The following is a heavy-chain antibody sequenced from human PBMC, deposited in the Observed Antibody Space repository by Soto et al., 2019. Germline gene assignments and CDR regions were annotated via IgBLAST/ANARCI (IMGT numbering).Heavy chain of an antibody. CDR2: IYPGDSDT. J-gene: IGHJ4*02. D-gene: IGHD3-22*01. CDR3: AIPYYDSSGYYSYYFDY. V-gene: IGHV5-51*01. CDR1: VYSFTSYW. Sequence: LGESLKISCKGSVYSFTSYWIGWVRQMPGKGLEWMGIIYPGDSDTRYSPSFQGQVTILADKSISTAYLQWSSLKASDTAMYYCAIPYYDSSGYYSYYFDYWVQGTLV.